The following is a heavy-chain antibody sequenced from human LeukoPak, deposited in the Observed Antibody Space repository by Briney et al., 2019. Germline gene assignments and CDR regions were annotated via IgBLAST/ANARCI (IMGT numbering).Heavy chain of an antibody. CDR2: ISYDGTDT. CDR3: ARIRGGPIDY. D-gene: IGHD3-16*01. J-gene: IGHJ4*02. V-gene: IGHV3-30*13. Sequence: PGGSLRLSCAASGFIFSSYGMHWVRQAPGKGLEWVAVISYDGTDTYYADSVKGRFTISRDTSKNSLYLQMNSLRAEDTAVFYCARIRGGPIDYWGQGTLVTVSS. CDR1: GFIFSSYG.